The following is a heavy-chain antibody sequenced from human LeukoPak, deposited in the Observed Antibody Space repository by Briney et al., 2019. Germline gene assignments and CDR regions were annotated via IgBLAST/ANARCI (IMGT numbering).Heavy chain of an antibody. CDR1: GFTVSSYG. CDR3: AKDLGPCDILTGCDY. V-gene: IGHV3-30*18. D-gene: IGHD3-9*01. Sequence: PGGSLRLSCAASGFTVSSYGMHWVRQAPGKGLEWVAVISYDGSNKYYADSVKGRFTISRDNSKNTLYLQMNSLRAEDTAVYYCAKDLGPCDILTGCDYWGQGTLVTVSS. J-gene: IGHJ4*02. CDR2: ISYDGSNK.